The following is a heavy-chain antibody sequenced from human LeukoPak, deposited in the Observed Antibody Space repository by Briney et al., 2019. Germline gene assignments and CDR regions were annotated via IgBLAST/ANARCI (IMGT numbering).Heavy chain of an antibody. CDR1: GFTFSVAW. CDR2: IKSKTDGGTT. D-gene: IGHD2-15*01. CDR3: TTDRCSSGNCYYYYYYYMDV. J-gene: IGHJ6*03. Sequence: PGGSLRLSCAASGFTFSVAWMSWVRQAPGKGLEWVGHIKSKTDGGTTDYAAPVKGRFTISRDDSQNTLYLQMNSLETEDTGVYYCTTDRCSSGNCYYYYYYYMDVWGKGTMVTVSS. V-gene: IGHV3-15*01.